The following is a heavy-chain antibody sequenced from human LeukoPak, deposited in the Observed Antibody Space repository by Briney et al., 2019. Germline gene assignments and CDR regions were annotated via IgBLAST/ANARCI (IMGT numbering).Heavy chain of an antibody. CDR1: GYTFTSYS. Sequence: ASVKVSCKASGYTFTSYSISWVRQAPGQGLEWMGWISAYNGNTNYAQKLQGRVTMTTDTSTSTAYMELRSLRSDDTAVYYCARDQITIFGVVLDAFDIWGQGTMVTVSS. V-gene: IGHV1-18*01. CDR3: ARDQITIFGVVLDAFDI. D-gene: IGHD3-3*01. CDR2: ISAYNGNT. J-gene: IGHJ3*02.